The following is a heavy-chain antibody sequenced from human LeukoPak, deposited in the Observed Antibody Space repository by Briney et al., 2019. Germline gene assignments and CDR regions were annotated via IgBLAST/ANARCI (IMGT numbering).Heavy chain of an antibody. V-gene: IGHV4-4*09. Sequence: ASETLSLTCTVSGGSISSYYWSWIRQPPGKGLEWIGYIYTSGSTNYNPSLKSRVTISVDTSKNQFSLKLSSVTAADTAVYYCVGSHILTGSDAFDIWGQGTMVTVSS. J-gene: IGHJ3*02. D-gene: IGHD3-9*01. CDR2: IYTSGST. CDR3: VGSHILTGSDAFDI. CDR1: GGSISSYY.